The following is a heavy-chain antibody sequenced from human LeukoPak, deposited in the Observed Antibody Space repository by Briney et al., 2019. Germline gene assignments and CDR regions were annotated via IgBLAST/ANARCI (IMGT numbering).Heavy chain of an antibody. J-gene: IGHJ6*03. Sequence: ASVKVSCKAFGYTFTDYYMHWVRQAPGQGLEWMGWINPNSGGTNYAQNFQGRVTMTRDTSISTAYMELSRLASDDTAVYYCARPYSPARWGLAAADYYYMDVWGKGTTVTVSS. CDR1: GYTFTDYY. CDR3: ARPYSPARWGLAAADYYYMDV. V-gene: IGHV1-2*02. CDR2: INPNSGGT. D-gene: IGHD6-13*01.